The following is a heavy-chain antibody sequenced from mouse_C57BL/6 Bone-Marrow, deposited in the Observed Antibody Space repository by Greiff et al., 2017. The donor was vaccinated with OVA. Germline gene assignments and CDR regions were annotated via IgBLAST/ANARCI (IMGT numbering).Heavy chain of an antibody. V-gene: IGHV1-69*01. J-gene: IGHJ2*01. CDR2: IDPSDSYT. CDR3: ALTGTGDY. CDR1: GYTFTSYW. Sequence: QVQLQQSGAELVMPGASVKLSCKASGYTFTSYWMHWVKQRPGQGLEWIGEIDPSDSYTNYNQKFKGKSTLTVDKSSSTAYMQLSSLTSEDSAVYYCALTGTGDYWGQGTTLTVSS. D-gene: IGHD4-1*01.